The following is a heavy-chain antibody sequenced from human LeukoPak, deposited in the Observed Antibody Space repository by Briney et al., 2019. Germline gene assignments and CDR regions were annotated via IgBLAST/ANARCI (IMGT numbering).Heavy chain of an antibody. CDR3: ARDLAGGFWSGYSPVDY. D-gene: IGHD3-3*01. V-gene: IGHV3-21*01. J-gene: IGHJ4*02. Sequence: GGSLRLSCAASGFTFSSYSMNWVRQAPGKGLEWVSSISSSSSYIYYADSVKGRFTISRDNAKNSLYLQMNSLRAEDTAVYYCARDLAGGFWSGYSPVDYWGQGTLVTVSS. CDR2: ISSSSSYI. CDR1: GFTFSSYS.